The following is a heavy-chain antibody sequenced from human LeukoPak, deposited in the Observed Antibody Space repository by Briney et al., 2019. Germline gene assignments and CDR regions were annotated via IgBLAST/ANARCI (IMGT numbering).Heavy chain of an antibody. V-gene: IGHV5-51*01. Sequence: SGESLKTSCRFSGFDFTRDWIGWVRLMPGKGLEWMGIIFPDDSDTRYSPSFQGQVTLSADKSISTAYLQWSSLKASDTAIYYCARRDPTTVTAFDYWGQGTLVTVSS. CDR1: GFDFTRDW. J-gene: IGHJ4*02. D-gene: IGHD4-17*01. CDR3: ARRDPTTVTAFDY. CDR2: IFPDDSDT.